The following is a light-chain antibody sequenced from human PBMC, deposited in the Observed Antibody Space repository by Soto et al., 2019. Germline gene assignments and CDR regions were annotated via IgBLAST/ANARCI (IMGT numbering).Light chain of an antibody. CDR2: DVY. Sequence: HSALTQPRSMSGSPGQSVTISCTGSSSDVGAYNRVSWYQKHPDEAPKLMIYDVYKRPSGVPERFSGSESGDTASLTISGLRTEDEADYFCCSYAGSYTGVCGTGTKLTVL. CDR1: SSDVGAYNR. CDR3: CSYAGSYTGV. J-gene: IGLJ1*01. V-gene: IGLV2-11*01.